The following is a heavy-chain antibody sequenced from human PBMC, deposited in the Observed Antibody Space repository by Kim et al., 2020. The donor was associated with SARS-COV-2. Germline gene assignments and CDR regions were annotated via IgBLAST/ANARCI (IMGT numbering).Heavy chain of an antibody. D-gene: IGHD6-19*01. CDR3: ARAVAGMLY. CDR1: GLTLSNDW. J-gene: IGHJ4*02. Sequence: GGSLRLSCAASGLTLSNDWMTWVRQAPGKGLEWVANINQDGSEKYYADSVKGRFTISRDNAKNSLYLQMNSLRAEDTAVYYCARAVAGMLYWGQGTLVTVSS. CDR2: INQDGSEK. V-gene: IGHV3-7*01.